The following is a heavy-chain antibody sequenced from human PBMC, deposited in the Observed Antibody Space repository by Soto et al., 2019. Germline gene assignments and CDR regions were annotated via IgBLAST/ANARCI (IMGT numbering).Heavy chain of an antibody. CDR3: AALSRYCTSSNCD. J-gene: IGHJ4*02. D-gene: IGHD2-2*01. V-gene: IGHV3-23*01. CDR2: IGTSAST. CDR1: GFTFSSYS. Sequence: DVRLLESGGGLVQPGGSLRLSWAASGFTFSSYSMSWVRQAAGKGLEWVSTIGTSASTYYGDSVRGRFTISRDNSRNTLYLQMNSLRAEDTAVYYCAALSRYCTSSNCDWGQGTLVTVSS.